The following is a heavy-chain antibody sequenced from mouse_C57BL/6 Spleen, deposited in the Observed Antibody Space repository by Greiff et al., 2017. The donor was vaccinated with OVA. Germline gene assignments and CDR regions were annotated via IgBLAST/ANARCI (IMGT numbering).Heavy chain of an antibody. CDR2: INPNNGGT. V-gene: IGHV1-26*01. D-gene: IGHD1-1*01. Sequence: VQLQQSGPELVKPGASVKISCKASGYTFTDYYMNWVQQSHGKSLEWIGDINPNNGGTSYNQKFKGKATLTVDKSSSTAYMELRSLTSDDSAVYYCARSPDYYGSSLYAMDYWGQGTSVTVSS. CDR1: GYTFTDYY. J-gene: IGHJ4*01. CDR3: ARSPDYYGSSLYAMDY.